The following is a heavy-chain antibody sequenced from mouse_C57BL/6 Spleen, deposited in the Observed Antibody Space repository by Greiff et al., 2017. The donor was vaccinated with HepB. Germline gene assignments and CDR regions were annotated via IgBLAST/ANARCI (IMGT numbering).Heavy chain of an antibody. CDR3: ARGIYYDYGGFAY. Sequence: DVQLQESGPGLVKPSQSLSLTCSVTGYSITSGYYWNWIRQFPGNKLEWMGYISYDGSNNYNPSLKNRISITRDTSKNQFFLKLNSVTTEDTATYYCARGIYYDYGGFAYWGQGTLVTVSA. CDR2: ISYDGSN. CDR1: GYSITSGYY. J-gene: IGHJ3*01. D-gene: IGHD2-4*01. V-gene: IGHV3-6*01.